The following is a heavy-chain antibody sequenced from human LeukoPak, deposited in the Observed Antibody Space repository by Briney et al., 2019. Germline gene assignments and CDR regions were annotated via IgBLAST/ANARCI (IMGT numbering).Heavy chain of an antibody. J-gene: IGHJ3*02. Sequence: SETLSLTCTVSGGSISSSSYYWGWIRQPPGKGLEWIGSIYYSGSTYYNPSLKSRVTISVDTSKNQFSLKLSPVTAADTAVYYCARDSGSYRDDAFDIWGQGTMVTVSS. CDR3: ARDSGSYRDDAFDI. V-gene: IGHV4-39*07. CDR2: IYYSGST. CDR1: GGSISSSSYY. D-gene: IGHD1-26*01.